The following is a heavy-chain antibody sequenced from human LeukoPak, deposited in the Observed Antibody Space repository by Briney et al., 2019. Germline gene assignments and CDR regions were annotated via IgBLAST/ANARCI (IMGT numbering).Heavy chain of an antibody. D-gene: IGHD3-3*01. Sequence: PSETPSLTSTDSRASISTYYWSWIRHPPGKGLEWIGRIYTRGRTNYNPSLKSRVTMSVHTSKGQFSLKLNSVTAADPAVYYCARRFSPGPFDLWGQGILVSVSS. CDR1: RASISTYY. V-gene: IGHV4-4*07. CDR2: IYTRGRT. J-gene: IGHJ4*02. CDR3: ARRFSPGPFDL.